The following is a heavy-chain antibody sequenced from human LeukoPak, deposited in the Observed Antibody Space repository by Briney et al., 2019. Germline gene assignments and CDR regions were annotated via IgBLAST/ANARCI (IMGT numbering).Heavy chain of an antibody. CDR1: GFTFRTYG. Sequence: GGSLSLTCTASGFTFRTYGMSWVRQAPGKGLEWVAYVSGSGDKTDYADSVKGRFTISRDNSKNTVFLHMNGLRDADTALYYCTKILVGAAGSAIPSYLFNFWGQGCPATVSS. V-gene: IGHV3-23*01. CDR2: VSGSGDKT. J-gene: IGHJ4*01. D-gene: IGHD2-21*01. CDR3: TKILVGAAGSAIPSYLFNF.